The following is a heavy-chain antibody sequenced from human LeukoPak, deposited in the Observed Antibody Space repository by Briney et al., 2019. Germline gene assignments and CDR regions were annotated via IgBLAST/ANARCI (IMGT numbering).Heavy chain of an antibody. CDR2: INHSGST. CDR3: ASRLIEYYDSSGYYP. CDR1: GGSFSVYY. D-gene: IGHD3-22*01. V-gene: IGHV4-34*01. J-gene: IGHJ5*02. Sequence: PSATLSLTCAVYGGSFSVYYWSWIRQPPGKGLEWIGEINHSGSTNYNPSLKSRVTISVDTSKNQFSLKLSSVTAADTAVYYCASRLIEYYDSSGYYPWGQGTLVTVSS.